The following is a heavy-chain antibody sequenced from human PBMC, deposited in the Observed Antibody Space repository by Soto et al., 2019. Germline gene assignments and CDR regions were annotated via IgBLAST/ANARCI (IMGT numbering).Heavy chain of an antibody. V-gene: IGHV1-69*06. CDR1: GGTFSSYA. D-gene: IGHD5-12*01. J-gene: IGHJ3*02. CDR2: IIPIFGTA. Sequence: ASVKVSCKASGGTFSSYAISWVRQAPGQGLEWVGGIIPIFGTANYAQKFQGRVTITADKSTSTAYMELSSLRSEDTAVYYCAREVGDGYNWHAAFDIWGQGTMLTVSS. CDR3: AREVGDGYNWHAAFDI.